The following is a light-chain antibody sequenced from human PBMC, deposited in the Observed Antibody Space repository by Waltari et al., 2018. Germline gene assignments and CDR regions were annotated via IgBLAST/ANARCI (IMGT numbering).Light chain of an antibody. CDR3: QQYNSYPYT. V-gene: IGKV1-5*03. Sequence: DIQMTQSPSTLSESVGDRVTINCRASQSISSWLAWYQQKPGKAPKLLIYKASSLESGVPSRFSGSGSGTEFTLTISSLQPDDFATYYCQQYNSYPYTFGQGTKLEIK. CDR1: QSISSW. CDR2: KAS. J-gene: IGKJ2*01.